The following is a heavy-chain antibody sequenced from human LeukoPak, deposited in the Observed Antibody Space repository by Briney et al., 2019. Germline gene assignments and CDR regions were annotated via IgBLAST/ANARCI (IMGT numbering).Heavy chain of an antibody. CDR3: ARDGSIAAAGD. CDR1: GFTFSNYY. Sequence: PGGSLRLSCAASGFTFSNYYMTWVRQAPGEGLEWVANINQDGSKTSYVDSMKGRFTISRDNAKNSLYLQMNSLRAEDTAVYYCARDGSIAAAGDWGQGTLVTVSS. J-gene: IGHJ4*02. D-gene: IGHD6-13*01. V-gene: IGHV3-7*01. CDR2: INQDGSKT.